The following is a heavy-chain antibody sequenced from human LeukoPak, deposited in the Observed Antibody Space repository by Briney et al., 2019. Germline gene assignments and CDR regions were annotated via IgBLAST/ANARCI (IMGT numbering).Heavy chain of an antibody. CDR1: GFTFSSYA. CDR2: ISGSGGST. J-gene: IGHJ4*02. CDR3: AKGQKDEYYFDY. V-gene: IGHV3-23*01. Sequence: GGSLRLSCAASGFTFSSYAMSWVRQAPGKGLEWVSAISGSGGSTYYADSVKGRFTISRDNSKNTLYPQMNSLRAEDTAVYYCAKGQKDEYYFDYWGQGTLVTVSS.